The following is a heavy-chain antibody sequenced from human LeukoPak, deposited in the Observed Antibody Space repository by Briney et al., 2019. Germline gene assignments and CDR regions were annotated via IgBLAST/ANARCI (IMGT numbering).Heavy chain of an antibody. CDR2: ISGSGGST. J-gene: IGHJ3*02. Sequence: GGSLRLSCAASGFTFSSYAMSWVRQAPGKGLEWVSAISGSGGSTYYADSVKGRFTISRDNSKNTLYLQMNSLRAEDTAVYYCAGGRFWSGYYFDAFDIWGQGTMVTVSS. CDR1: GFTFSSYA. V-gene: IGHV3-23*01. CDR3: AGGRFWSGYYFDAFDI. D-gene: IGHD3-3*01.